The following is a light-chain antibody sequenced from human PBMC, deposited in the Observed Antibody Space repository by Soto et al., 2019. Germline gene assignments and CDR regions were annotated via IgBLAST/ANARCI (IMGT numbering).Light chain of an antibody. Sequence: QAVVTQEPSFSVSPGGTVTLTCGLSSGSVSTSYYPSWYQQTPGQAPRTLIYSTNTRSPGVPDRFSGSILGNKAALTITGAQADDESDYYCVLYMGSGFYVFGTGTKLTVL. CDR1: SGSVSTSYY. CDR2: STN. V-gene: IGLV8-61*01. J-gene: IGLJ1*01. CDR3: VLYMGSGFYV.